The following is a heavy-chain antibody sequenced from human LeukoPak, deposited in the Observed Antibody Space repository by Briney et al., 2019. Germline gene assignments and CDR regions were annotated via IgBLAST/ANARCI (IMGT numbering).Heavy chain of an antibody. CDR1: GGSVSSGSYY. J-gene: IGHJ6*02. CDR2: IYYSGST. Sequence: SETLPLTCTVSGGSVSSGSYYWSWIRQPPGKGLEWIGYIYYSGSTNYNPSLKSRVTISVDTSKNQFSLKLSSVTAADTAVYYCARVTTPAYGMDVWGQGTTVTVSS. CDR3: ARVTTPAYGMDV. D-gene: IGHD5-18*01. V-gene: IGHV4-61*01.